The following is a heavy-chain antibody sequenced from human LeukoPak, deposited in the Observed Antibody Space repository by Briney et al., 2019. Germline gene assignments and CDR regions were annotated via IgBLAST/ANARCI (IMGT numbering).Heavy chain of an antibody. Sequence: PSETLSLTCTVSGGSISNYYWSWIRQPAGKGLEWIGRIYTSGSTNYNPSLETRVTMSVDTSKNQFSLKLSSVTAADTAVYYCARGAYFDWLLTDAFNIWGQGTMVTVSS. CDR2: IYTSGST. CDR3: ARGAYFDWLLTDAFNI. V-gene: IGHV4-4*07. CDR1: GGSISNYY. J-gene: IGHJ3*02. D-gene: IGHD3-9*01.